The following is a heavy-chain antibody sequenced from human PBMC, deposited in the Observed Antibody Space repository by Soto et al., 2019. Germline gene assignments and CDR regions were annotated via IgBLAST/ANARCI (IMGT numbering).Heavy chain of an antibody. V-gene: IGHV4-59*02. CDR1: GASVSHGY. D-gene: IGHD3-22*01. CDR3: ARSYYDSTGFAVDP. Sequence: QMQLQASGPGLVKPSETLSLTCNVSGASVSHGYWSWIRQPPGKGLEWIGFMYFGGSFNYNPSLTSRATISLETYTNQFSMRLSSVTASDTAVYYCARSYYDSTGFAVDPWGQGTLVTVS. J-gene: IGHJ5*02. CDR2: MYFGGSF.